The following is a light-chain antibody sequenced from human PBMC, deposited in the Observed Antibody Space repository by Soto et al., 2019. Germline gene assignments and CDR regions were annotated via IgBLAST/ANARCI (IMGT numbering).Light chain of an antibody. CDR2: DAS. V-gene: IGKV1-5*01. Sequence: DIPMTQSPSTLSASVGDRVTITCRARQSISSWLAWYQQKPGKAPKLLIYDASSLESGVPSRFSGSGSGTEFTLTISSLQPDDFATYYCQQYNSYSGTFGQGTKVEIK. CDR3: QQYNSYSGT. J-gene: IGKJ1*01. CDR1: QSISSW.